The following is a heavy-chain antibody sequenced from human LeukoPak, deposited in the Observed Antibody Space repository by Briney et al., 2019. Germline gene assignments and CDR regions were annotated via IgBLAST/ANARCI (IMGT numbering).Heavy chain of an antibody. Sequence: SETLSLTCTVSGGSISSYYWSWIRQPAGKGLEWIGRIYTSGSTNYNPSLKSRVTMSVDTSKNQFSLKLSSVTAADTAVYYCARVLTVWYRSIYSGSYGAFDIWGQGTMVTASS. J-gene: IGHJ3*02. CDR3: ARVLTVWYRSIYSGSYGAFDI. V-gene: IGHV4-4*07. CDR2: IYTSGST. CDR1: GGSISSYY. D-gene: IGHD1-26*01.